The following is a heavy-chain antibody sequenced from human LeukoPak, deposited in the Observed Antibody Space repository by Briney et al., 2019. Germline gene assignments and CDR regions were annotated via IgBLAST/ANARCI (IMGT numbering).Heavy chain of an antibody. CDR1: GGSISSSSYY. V-gene: IGHV4-39*01. CDR2: IYYSGST. D-gene: IGHD3-22*01. CDR3: ARHIYDSSGYYYFNWFDP. J-gene: IGHJ5*02. Sequence: SETLSLTCTVSGGSISSSSYYWGWIRQPPGKGLEWIGSIYYSGSTYYNPSLKSRVTISVDTSKNQFSLKLSSVTAADTAVYYCARHIYDSSGYYYFNWFDPWGQGTLVTVSS.